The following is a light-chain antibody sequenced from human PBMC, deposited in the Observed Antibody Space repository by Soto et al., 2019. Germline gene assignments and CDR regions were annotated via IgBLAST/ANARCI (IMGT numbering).Light chain of an antibody. CDR2: WAS. Sequence: DIVMTQSPDSLAVSLGERATINCKSSQSVLYSSSNRNCLAWYRQKPGQPPKLLISWASTRESGVPDRFSGSGSGTDFTLTISRLHAEDVAVYYCQQYYGIPLTFGGGTKVEIK. V-gene: IGKV4-1*01. J-gene: IGKJ4*01. CDR1: QSVLYSSSNRNC. CDR3: QQYYGIPLT.